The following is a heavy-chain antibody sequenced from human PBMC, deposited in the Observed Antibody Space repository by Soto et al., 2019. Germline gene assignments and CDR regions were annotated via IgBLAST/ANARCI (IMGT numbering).Heavy chain of an antibody. J-gene: IGHJ4*02. CDR2: IKSKTDGGTT. CDR1: GFTFSNAW. V-gene: IGHV3-15*01. D-gene: IGHD6-19*01. CDR3: TTQGIAVAGTSYFDY. Sequence: EVQLVESGGGLVKPGGSLRLSCAASGFTFSNAWMSWVRQAPGTGLEWVGRIKSKTDGGTTDYAAPVKVRFPISRDDVKNTLYLQMKSLKTEDTAVYDWTTQGIAVAGTSYFDYWGQGTLVTVSS.